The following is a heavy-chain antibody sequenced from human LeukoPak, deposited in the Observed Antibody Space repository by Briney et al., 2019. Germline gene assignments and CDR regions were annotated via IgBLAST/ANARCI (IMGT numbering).Heavy chain of an antibody. CDR1: GYTFTSYG. CDR2: ISAYNGNR. CDR3: ARDLGRSGTSHYGFPAL. J-gene: IGHJ4*02. V-gene: IGHV1-18*01. D-gene: IGHD1-1*01. Sequence: ASVKVSCKASGYTFTSYGISWVRQAPGQGLEWMGWISAYNGNRNYAQKLQGRVTMTTDTSTSTAYMELRSLRSDDTAVYYCARDLGRSGTSHYGFPALWGQGTLVTVSS.